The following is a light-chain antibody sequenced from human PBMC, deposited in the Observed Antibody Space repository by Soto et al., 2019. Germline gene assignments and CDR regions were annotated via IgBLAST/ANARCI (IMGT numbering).Light chain of an antibody. CDR2: YDS. CDR1: NIGSKS. CDR3: QVWDSSSDHP. J-gene: IGLJ2*01. V-gene: IGLV3-21*04. Sequence: SYELTQPPSVSVAPGKTARITCGGNNIGSKSVHWYQQKPGQAPVLVIYYDSDRHSGIPERFSGSNSGNTATLTISRVEAGDEADYYCQVWDSSSDHPFGGGTKLTVL.